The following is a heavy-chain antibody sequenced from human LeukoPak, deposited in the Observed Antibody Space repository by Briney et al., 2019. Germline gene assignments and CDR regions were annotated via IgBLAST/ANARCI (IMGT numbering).Heavy chain of an antibody. J-gene: IGHJ4*02. Sequence: SETLSLTCTVSGGSVSSRSYSWSWIRQPPGKGLERIGYIYYSGSTNYSPSLKSRVTISVDTSKNQFSLKLSSVTAADTAVFYCARGFYDVLTGYPYYFDYWGQGILVTVSS. CDR1: GGSVSSRSYS. V-gene: IGHV4-61*01. D-gene: IGHD3-9*01. CDR2: IYYSGST. CDR3: ARGFYDVLTGYPYYFDY.